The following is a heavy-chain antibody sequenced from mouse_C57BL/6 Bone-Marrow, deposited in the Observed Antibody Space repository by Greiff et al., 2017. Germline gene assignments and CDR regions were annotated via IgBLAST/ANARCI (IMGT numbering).Heavy chain of an antibody. CDR1: GFTFSSYA. CDR2: ISDGGSYT. D-gene: IGHD2-2*01. J-gene: IGHJ2*01. Sequence: EVTLVESGGGLVKPGGSLTLSCAASGFTFSSYAMSWVRQTPEKRLEWVANISDGGSYTYYPDNVKGRITISRDNAKNNLYLQMSHLKSEDTAMYYSAIGGYDVDNWSQGTTLAVSS. CDR3: AIGGYDVDN. V-gene: IGHV5-4*03.